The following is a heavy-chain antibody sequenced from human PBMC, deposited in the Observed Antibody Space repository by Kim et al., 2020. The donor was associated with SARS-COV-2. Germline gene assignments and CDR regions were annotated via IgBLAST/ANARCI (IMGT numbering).Heavy chain of an antibody. CDR3: ARIGSYSDVVPAATNYYYGMDV. J-gene: IGHJ6*02. Sequence: SGPALVKPTQTLTLTCTFSGFSLSTSGMCVSWIRQPPGKALEWLARIDWDDDKYYSTSLKTRLTISKDTSKNQVVLTMTNMDPVDTATYYCARIGSYSDVVPAATNYYYGMDVWGQGTTVTVSS. CDR1: GFSLSTSGMC. CDR2: IDWDDDK. V-gene: IGHV2-70*11. D-gene: IGHD2-2*01.